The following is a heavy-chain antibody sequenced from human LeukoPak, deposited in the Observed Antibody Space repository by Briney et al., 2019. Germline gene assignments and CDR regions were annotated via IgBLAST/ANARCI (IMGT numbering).Heavy chain of an antibody. V-gene: IGHV3-21*04. CDR1: GFTFSSYS. CDR2: ISSSSSYI. Sequence: PGGSLRLSCAASGFTFSSYSMNWVRQAPGKGLDWVSSISSSSSYIYYADSLKGRFTISRDNSKNTLYLEMNSLSPDDTAVYYCARGVEPLAANTLAYWGQGTLVTVSS. D-gene: IGHD1-14*01. J-gene: IGHJ4*02. CDR3: ARGVEPLAANTLAY.